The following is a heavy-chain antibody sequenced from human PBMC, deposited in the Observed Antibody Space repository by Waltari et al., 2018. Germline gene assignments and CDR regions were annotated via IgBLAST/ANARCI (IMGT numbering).Heavy chain of an antibody. D-gene: IGHD5-12*01. J-gene: IGHJ5*02. Sequence: QVQLQESGPGLVKPSQTLSLTCTVSGGSIRRGGYYWSWIRQHPGKGLEWIGYIYYSGSTYYNPSLKSLVTISVDTSKNQFSLKLSSVTAADTAVYYCARGVATFGWFDPWGQGTLVTVSS. CDR1: GGSIRRGGYY. CDR2: IYYSGST. CDR3: ARGVATFGWFDP. V-gene: IGHV4-31*01.